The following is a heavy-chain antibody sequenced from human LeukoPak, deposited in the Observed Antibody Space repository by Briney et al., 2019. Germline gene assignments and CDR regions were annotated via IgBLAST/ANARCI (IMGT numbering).Heavy chain of an antibody. CDR2: INHSGST. V-gene: IGHV4-39*07. Sequence: SETLSLTCTVSGGSISSGGYYWSWIRQPPGKGPEWIGEINHSGSTNYNPSLKSRVTISVDTSKNQFSLKLSSVIAADTAVYYCARYYYDSSGYYYYFDYWGQGTLVTASS. J-gene: IGHJ4*02. D-gene: IGHD3-22*01. CDR3: ARYYYDSSGYYYYFDY. CDR1: GGSISSGGYY.